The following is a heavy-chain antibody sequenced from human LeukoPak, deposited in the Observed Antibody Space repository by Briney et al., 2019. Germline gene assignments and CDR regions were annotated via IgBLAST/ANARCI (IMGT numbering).Heavy chain of an antibody. CDR2: IYYSRST. V-gene: IGHV4-30-4*08. CDR1: GGSISSGDYY. Sequence: PSQTLSLTCTVSGGSISSGDYYWSWIRQPPGKGLEWIGYIYYSRSTYYNPSLKSRVTISVDTSKNQFSLKLSSVTAADTAVYYCAREGYYGGNYGYWGQGTLVTVSS. D-gene: IGHD4-23*01. CDR3: AREGYYGGNYGY. J-gene: IGHJ4*02.